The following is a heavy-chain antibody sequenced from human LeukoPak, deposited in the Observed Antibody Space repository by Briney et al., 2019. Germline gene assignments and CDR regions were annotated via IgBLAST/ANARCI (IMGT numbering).Heavy chain of an antibody. J-gene: IGHJ5*02. CDR1: GSTFSSYT. CDR2: IIPILGIA. Sequence: ASLKVSCKASGSTFSSYTISWVRQAPGQGLEWMGRIIPILGIANYAQKFQGRVTSTADKSTSTAYMELSGLRSEDTAVYYCGSDDIVATRWWFDPWGQGTLVTVSS. V-gene: IGHV1-69*02. D-gene: IGHD5-12*01. CDR3: GSDDIVATRWWFDP.